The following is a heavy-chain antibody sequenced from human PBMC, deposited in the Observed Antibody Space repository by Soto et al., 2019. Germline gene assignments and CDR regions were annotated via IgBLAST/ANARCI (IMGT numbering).Heavy chain of an antibody. CDR1: GYTFSGYG. J-gene: IGHJ3*02. D-gene: IGHD1-1*01. Sequence: QVQLVQSGAEVKEPGASVKVSCKASGYTFSGYGMHWVRQAPGQRLEWMGWINAGNGDTKYSQKFQGRVSITRDTSATTAYMELSSLTSEDTAVYYCAREGENWQGAFDIWGQGTMVTVSS. CDR2: INAGNGDT. V-gene: IGHV1-3*01. CDR3: AREGENWQGAFDI.